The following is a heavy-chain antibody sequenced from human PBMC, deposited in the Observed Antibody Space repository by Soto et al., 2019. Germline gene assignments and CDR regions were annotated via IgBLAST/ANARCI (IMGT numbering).Heavy chain of an antibody. CDR2: IYYSGST. Sequence: SETLSLTCTVSGGSISSGGYYWSWIRQHPGKGLEWIGYIYYSGSTYYNPSLKSRVTISVDTSKNQFSLKLSSVTAADTAVYYCATFYYGSGSYLSPFAFDIWGQGTMVTVSS. V-gene: IGHV4-31*03. CDR3: ATFYYGSGSYLSPFAFDI. CDR1: GGSISSGGYY. J-gene: IGHJ3*02. D-gene: IGHD3-10*01.